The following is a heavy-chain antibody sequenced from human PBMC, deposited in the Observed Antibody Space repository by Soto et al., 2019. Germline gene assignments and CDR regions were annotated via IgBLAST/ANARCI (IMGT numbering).Heavy chain of an antibody. CDR3: ARDRIAARRGYYYYYYGMDV. CDR2: ISYDGSNK. D-gene: IGHD6-6*01. CDR1: GFPFSSYS. V-gene: IGHV3-30-3*01. J-gene: IGHJ6*02. Sequence: GGSLRLSCAASGFPFSSYSMHWVRQTPGKGLEWVAVISYDGSNKYYADSVKGRFTISRDNSKNTLYLQMNSLRAEDTAVYYCARDRIAARRGYYYYYYGMDVWGQGTTVTVSS.